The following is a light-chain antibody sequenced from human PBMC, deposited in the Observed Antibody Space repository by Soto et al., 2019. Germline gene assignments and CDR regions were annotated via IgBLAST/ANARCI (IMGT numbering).Light chain of an antibody. CDR3: QQSGSSPPNT. Sequence: EIVMTQSPPTLSVSPGDGATLSCRASQSVNSNLAWYQQKPGQAPRLLIYGASRRAMHIPARFSGSGSGTEFTLTISGLQSEDFAVYYCQQSGSSPPNTFGQGTKLEIK. CDR1: QSVNSN. V-gene: IGKV3-15*01. CDR2: GAS. J-gene: IGKJ2*01.